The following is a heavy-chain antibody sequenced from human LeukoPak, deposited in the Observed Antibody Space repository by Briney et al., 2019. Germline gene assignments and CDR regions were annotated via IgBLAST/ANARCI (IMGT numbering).Heavy chain of an antibody. Sequence: PSETLSLTCTVSGGSISSSSYYWGWIRQPPGKGLEWIGSIYYSGSTYYNPSLKSRVTISVDTSKNHFSLQLSSVTAADTAVYYCARQDYDSSGYYSLNYFDYWGQGTLVTVSS. D-gene: IGHD3-22*01. CDR3: ARQDYDSSGYYSLNYFDY. V-gene: IGHV4-39*01. CDR1: GGSISSSSYY. CDR2: IYYSGST. J-gene: IGHJ4*02.